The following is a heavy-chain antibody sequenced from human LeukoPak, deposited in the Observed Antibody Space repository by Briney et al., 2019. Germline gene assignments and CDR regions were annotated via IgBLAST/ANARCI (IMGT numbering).Heavy chain of an antibody. CDR1: GYTFTGYY. CDR2: INPNSGGT. Sequence: ASVKVSCKASGYTFTGYYMHWVRQAPGQGLEWMGWINPNSGGTNYAQKFQGRVTMTRDTSISTAYMELSRLRSDDTAVYYCARESHSGTYYYYGMDVWGQGTTVTVSS. D-gene: IGHD3-10*01. V-gene: IGHV1-2*02. CDR3: ARESHSGTYYYYGMDV. J-gene: IGHJ6*02.